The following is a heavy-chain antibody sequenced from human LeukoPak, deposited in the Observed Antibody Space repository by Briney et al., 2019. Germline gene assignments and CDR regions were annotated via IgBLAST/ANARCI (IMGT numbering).Heavy chain of an antibody. CDR1: GFTFSIFT. D-gene: IGHD3-10*02. J-gene: IGHJ6*04. CDR3: AELGITMIGGV. Sequence: PGGSLRLSCAASGFTFSIFTMNWVRQAPGKGLEWVSSISSGSSSIYYADSVKGRFTISRDNAKNSLYLQMNSLRAEDTAVYYCAELGITMIGGVWGKGTTVTISS. CDR2: ISSGSSSI. V-gene: IGHV3-21*01.